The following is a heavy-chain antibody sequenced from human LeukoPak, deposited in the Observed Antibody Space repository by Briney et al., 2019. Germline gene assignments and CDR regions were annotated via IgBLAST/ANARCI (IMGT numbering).Heavy chain of an antibody. D-gene: IGHD1-14*01. CDR3: ARGWGASENPPWFDP. V-gene: IGHV1-69*05. CDR2: IIPIFGTA. Sequence: SVKVSCKASGGTFSSYAISWVRQAPGQGLEWMGGIIPIFGTANYAQKFQGRVTITTDESTSTAYMELSSLRSEDTAVYYCARGWGASENPPWFDPWGQGTLVTVSS. J-gene: IGHJ5*02. CDR1: GGTFSSYA.